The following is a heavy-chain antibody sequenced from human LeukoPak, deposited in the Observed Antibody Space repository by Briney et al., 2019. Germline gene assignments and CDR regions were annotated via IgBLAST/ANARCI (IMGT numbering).Heavy chain of an antibody. V-gene: IGHV3-23*01. J-gene: IGHJ2*01. CDR3: ARRGGLSYWYFDL. CDR2: ISGNGGST. CDR1: GFTFSNYA. Sequence: GGSLRLSCAASGFTFSNYAMSWVRQAPGKGLEWVSVISGNGGSTSYADSVKGRFTISRDDSKDTLYLQMNSLRAEDTAVYYCARRGGLSYWYFDLWGRGTLVTVSS. D-gene: IGHD3-10*01.